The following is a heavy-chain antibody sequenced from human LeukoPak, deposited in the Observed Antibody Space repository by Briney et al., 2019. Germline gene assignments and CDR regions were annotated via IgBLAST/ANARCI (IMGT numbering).Heavy chain of an antibody. J-gene: IGHJ6*02. CDR2: IYTSGST. Sequence: SETLSLTCTVSGGSISSYYWSWIRQPAGKGLEWIGRIYTSGSTNYNPSLKSRVTMSVDTSKNQFSLKLSSVTAADTAVHYCARDLGSGSYYNRYYYYYGMDVWGQGTTVTVSS. D-gene: IGHD3-10*01. CDR3: ARDLGSGSYYNRYYYYYGMDV. V-gene: IGHV4-4*07. CDR1: GGSISSYY.